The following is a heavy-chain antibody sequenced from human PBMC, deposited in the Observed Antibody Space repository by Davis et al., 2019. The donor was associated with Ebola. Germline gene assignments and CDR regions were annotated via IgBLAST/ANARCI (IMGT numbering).Heavy chain of an antibody. J-gene: IGHJ4*02. V-gene: IGHV4-34*01. D-gene: IGHD6-13*01. CDR3: ARQKAAAGDFDY. Sequence: PSETLSLTCAVYGGSFSGYYWSWIRQPPGKGLEWIGEINHSGSTYYNPSLKSRVTISVDTSKNQFSLKLSSVTAADTAVYYCARQKAAAGDFDYWGQGTLVTVSS. CDR2: INHSGST. CDR1: GGSFSGYY.